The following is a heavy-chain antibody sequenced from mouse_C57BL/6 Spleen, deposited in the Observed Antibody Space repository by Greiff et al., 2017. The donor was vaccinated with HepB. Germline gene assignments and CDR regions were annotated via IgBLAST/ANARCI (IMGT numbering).Heavy chain of an antibody. CDR1: GYTFTDYY. Sequence: VQLQQSGPELVKPGASVKISCKASGYTFTDYYMNWVKQSHGKSLEWIGDINPNNGGTSYNQKFKGKATLTVGKSSSTAYMELRSLTSEDSAVYYCARRGYYGSSDYWGQGTTLTVSS. V-gene: IGHV1-26*01. CDR2: INPNNGGT. CDR3: ARRGYYGSSDY. D-gene: IGHD1-1*01. J-gene: IGHJ2*01.